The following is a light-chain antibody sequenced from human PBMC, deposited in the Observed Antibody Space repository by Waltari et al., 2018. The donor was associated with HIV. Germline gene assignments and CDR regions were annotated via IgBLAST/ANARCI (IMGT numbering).Light chain of an antibody. CDR2: GAS. J-gene: IGKJ2*01. CDR1: QNIGNY. Sequence: DIQMIQSPLCLSASVGDRVTITCRTSQNIGNYLNWYLHKPGTAPKLLIYGASSLQGGVPSRFSGGGSGTDFFLTISNLQPEDFGIYYCQQSYNSPPTFGRGTKLEL. V-gene: IGKV1-39*01. CDR3: QQSYNSPPT.